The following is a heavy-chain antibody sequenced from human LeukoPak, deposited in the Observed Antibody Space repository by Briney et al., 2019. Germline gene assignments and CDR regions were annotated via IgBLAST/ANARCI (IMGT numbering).Heavy chain of an antibody. J-gene: IGHJ6*03. Sequence: PGGSLRLSCAASGFIFRDYGMHWVRQAPGKGLEWVAFIRYDGSEKYYAYSVKGRFTFSRDNSKNTLYLQMNSLRVEDTAVYYCAKGLDYYMDVWGKGTTVTISS. CDR1: GFIFRDYG. CDR3: AKGLDYYMDV. V-gene: IGHV3-30*02. D-gene: IGHD3-16*01. CDR2: IRYDGSEK.